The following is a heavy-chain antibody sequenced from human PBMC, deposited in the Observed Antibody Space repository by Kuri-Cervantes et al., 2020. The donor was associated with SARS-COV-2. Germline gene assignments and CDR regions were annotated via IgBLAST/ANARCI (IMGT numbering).Heavy chain of an antibody. CDR1: GYSISSGYY. D-gene: IGHD2-2*01. J-gene: IGHJ3*02. V-gene: IGHV4-38-2*01. CDR2: IYHSGST. Sequence: SQTLSLTCAVSGYSISSGYYWGWIRQPPGKGLEWIGGIYHSGSTYYNPSLKSRVTISVDTSKNQFSLKLSSVTAADTAVYYCARGGAGYCSSTSCYLAFDIWGQGTMVTVSS. CDR3: ARGGAGYCSSTSCYLAFDI.